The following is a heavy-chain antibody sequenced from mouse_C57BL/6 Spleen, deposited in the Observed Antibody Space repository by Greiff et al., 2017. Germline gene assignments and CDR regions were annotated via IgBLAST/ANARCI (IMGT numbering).Heavy chain of an antibody. J-gene: IGHJ3*01. D-gene: IGHD2-4*01. Sequence: EVQVVESGGGLVKPGGSLKLSCAASGFTFSSYTMSWVRQTPEKRLEWVATISGGGGNTYYPDSGKGRFTISRDNAKNTLYLQMSSLRSEDTALYYCARSYYDYDVWFAYWGQGTLVTVSA. CDR3: ARSYYDYDVWFAY. CDR1: GFTFSSYT. CDR2: ISGGGGNT. V-gene: IGHV5-9*01.